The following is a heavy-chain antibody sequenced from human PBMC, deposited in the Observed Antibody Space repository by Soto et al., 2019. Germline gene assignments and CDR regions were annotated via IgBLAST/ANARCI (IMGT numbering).Heavy chain of an antibody. V-gene: IGHV4-59*01. D-gene: IGHD5-18*01. CDR1: GGSIGSYY. CDR2: IYYSGST. CDR3: ARERGSSYGSDYGMDV. Sequence: SETLSLTCTVSGGSIGSYYWSWIRQPPGKGLEWIGYIYYSGSTNYNPSLKSRVTISVDTSKNQFSLKLSSVTAADTAVYYCARERGSSYGSDYGMDVWGQGTTVTVSS. J-gene: IGHJ6*02.